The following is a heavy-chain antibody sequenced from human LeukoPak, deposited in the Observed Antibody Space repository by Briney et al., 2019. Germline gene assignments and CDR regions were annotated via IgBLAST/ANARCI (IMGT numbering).Heavy chain of an antibody. CDR3: TRGPNYVWGSYRYFDY. CDR1: GGSISSGGYY. D-gene: IGHD3-16*02. J-gene: IGHJ4*02. Sequence: SETLSLTCTVSGGSISSGGYYWSWIRQPPGKGLEWIGYIYYSGSTYYNPSLKGRVTISVDTSKNQFSLKLSSVTAADTAVYFCTRGPNYVWGSYRYFDYWGQGTLVTVSS. CDR2: IYYSGST. V-gene: IGHV4-30-4*01.